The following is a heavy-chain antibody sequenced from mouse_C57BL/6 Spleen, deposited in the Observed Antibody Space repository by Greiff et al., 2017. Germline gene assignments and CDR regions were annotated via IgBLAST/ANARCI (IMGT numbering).Heavy chain of an antibody. J-gene: IGHJ3*01. CDR3: ARGLLAWFAY. Sequence: QVQLQQPGTELVKPGASVKLSCKASGYTFTSYWMHWVKQRPGQGLEWIGNITPSNGGTTYNEKFKSKATLTVDKSSSTAYMQLRSLTSEDSAVYYCARGLLAWFAYWGQGTLVTVSA. V-gene: IGHV1-53*01. D-gene: IGHD2-3*01. CDR1: GYTFTSYW. CDR2: ITPSNGGT.